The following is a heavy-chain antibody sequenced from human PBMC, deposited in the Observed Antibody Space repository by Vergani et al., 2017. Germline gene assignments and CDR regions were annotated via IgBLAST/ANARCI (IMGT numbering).Heavy chain of an antibody. V-gene: IGHV5-51*01. J-gene: IGHJ4*02. CDR3: ARQLGTRSYYDNLTGPIVVFDY. D-gene: IGHD3-9*01. Sequence: EVQLVQSGAEVKTPGESLKISCKGSGYSFTSYWIGWVRQMPGKGLEWMGIIYPGDSDTRYSPSFQGQVTISADKSISTAYLQWSSLKASDTAMYYCARQLGTRSYYDNLTGPIVVFDYWGQGTLVTVSS. CDR1: GYSFTSYW. CDR2: IYPGDSDT.